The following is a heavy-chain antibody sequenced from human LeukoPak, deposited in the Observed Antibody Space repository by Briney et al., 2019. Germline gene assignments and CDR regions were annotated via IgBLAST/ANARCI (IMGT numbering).Heavy chain of an antibody. CDR1: GFTFSSSS. J-gene: IGHJ4*02. Sequence: GGSLRLSCAASGFTFSSSSIHWVRQAAGKGLEWVSYISYSVNTIYYADSVKGRFTVSTDNAKNSMYLQINSLRDEDTAVYYCAKTRGYCSSGTCSLSDWGQGTPVSVSS. V-gene: IGHV3-48*02. CDR2: ISYSVNTI. D-gene: IGHD2-15*01. CDR3: AKTRGYCSSGTCSLSD.